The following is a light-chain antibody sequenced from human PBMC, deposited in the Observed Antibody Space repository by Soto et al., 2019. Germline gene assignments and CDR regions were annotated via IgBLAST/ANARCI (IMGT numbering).Light chain of an antibody. CDR2: DVF. CDR3: SSFAGSHSV. V-gene: IGLV2-11*01. Sequence: QSVLTQPHSVSGSPGQSVTISCTGTSSDVGGYNYVSWFQQYPGKAPKLMIYDVFNRPSGVSNRFSGSKSGNTASLTISGLQAEDEADYYCSSFAGSHSVFGGGTKVTVL. CDR1: SSDVGGYNY. J-gene: IGLJ2*01.